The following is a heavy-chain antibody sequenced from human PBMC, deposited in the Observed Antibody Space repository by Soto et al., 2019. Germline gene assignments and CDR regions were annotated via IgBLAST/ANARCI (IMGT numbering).Heavy chain of an antibody. D-gene: IGHD3-22*01. Sequence: PGGSLRLSCSASGFTFSSYAMHWVRQAPGKGLEYVSAISSNGGSTYYADSVKGRFTISRDNSKNTLYLQMSSLRAEDTAVYYCARDRSYYDSSAYYAHWGQGTLVTVSS. CDR2: ISSNGGST. CDR1: GFTFSSYA. CDR3: ARDRSYYDSSAYYAH. V-gene: IGHV3-64D*06. J-gene: IGHJ4*02.